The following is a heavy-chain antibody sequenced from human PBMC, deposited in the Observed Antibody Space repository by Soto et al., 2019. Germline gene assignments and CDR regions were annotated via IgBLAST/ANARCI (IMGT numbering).Heavy chain of an antibody. CDR3: ARDRNGYNF. Sequence: EVPLVESGGNLVQPGGSLRLSCAASGFTFSNYLMHWVRQVPGKGRVWVSRIETDGTTTHYADSVKGRFTISRDNAKNTLYLQMNSLRVEDTAMYYCARDRNGYNFWGQGTMVTVSS. J-gene: IGHJ3*01. CDR1: GFTFSNYL. CDR2: IETDGTTT. D-gene: IGHD5-12*01. V-gene: IGHV3-74*01.